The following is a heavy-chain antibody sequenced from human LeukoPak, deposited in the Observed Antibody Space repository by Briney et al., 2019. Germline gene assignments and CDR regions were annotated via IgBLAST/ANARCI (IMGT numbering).Heavy chain of an antibody. D-gene: IGHD4-17*01. CDR3: ASASNDYGNAFDI. CDR2: ISAYNGNT. Sequence: ASVKVSCKASDYTFSSYGISWVRQAPGQGLEWMGWISAYNGNTNYAQKLQGRVTMTTDTSTSTAYMELRSLRSDDTAVYYCASASNDYGNAFDIWGQGTMVTVSS. J-gene: IGHJ3*02. CDR1: DYTFSSYG. V-gene: IGHV1-18*01.